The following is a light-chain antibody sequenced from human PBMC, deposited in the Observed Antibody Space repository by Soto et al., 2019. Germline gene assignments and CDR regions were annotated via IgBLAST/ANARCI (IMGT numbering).Light chain of an antibody. V-gene: IGLV2-11*01. J-gene: IGLJ2*01. Sequence: QSALTQPRSVSGSPGQSVTISCTGTSSDGGGYNFVSWYQQYPGKAPKLMIYDVSKRPSGVPDRFSGSQSGNTASLTISVLKTEDEADYYCCSYAGSFNVIFGGGTKLTFL. CDR3: CSYAGSFNVI. CDR1: SSDGGGYNF. CDR2: DVS.